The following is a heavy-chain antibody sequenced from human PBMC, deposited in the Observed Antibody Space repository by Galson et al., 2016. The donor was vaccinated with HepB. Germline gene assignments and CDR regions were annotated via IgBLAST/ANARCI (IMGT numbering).Heavy chain of an antibody. V-gene: IGHV3-15*01. CDR1: GFTFNNAW. D-gene: IGHD1-1*01. CDR2: IKSKDAGGTT. CDR3: TTEGWSDAQFFDY. J-gene: IGHJ4*02. Sequence: SLRLSCAASGFTFNNAWMNWVRQAPGKGLVWVGRIKSKDAGGTTDYAAPVKGRFSVSRDDSENTLYLQMNRLKTEDTAVYYCTTEGWSDAQFFDYWGQGTLVTVSS.